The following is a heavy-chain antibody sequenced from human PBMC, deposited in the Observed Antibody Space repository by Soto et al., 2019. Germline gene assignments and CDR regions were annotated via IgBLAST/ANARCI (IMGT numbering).Heavy chain of an antibody. J-gene: IGHJ5*02. V-gene: IGHV4-30-4*01. CDR2: IYNSGIT. CDR3: ARGVTVFGLVSRVWFDP. Sequence: SETLSLTCTVSGGSISSGDYSWSWVRQSPGMGLEWIGHIYNSGITYYNPSLKSRVVISIDTSRNQFSLRLNSLTAADRAVYFCARGVTVFGLVSRVWFDPWGQGTVVTGSS. D-gene: IGHD3-3*01. CDR1: GGSISSGDYS.